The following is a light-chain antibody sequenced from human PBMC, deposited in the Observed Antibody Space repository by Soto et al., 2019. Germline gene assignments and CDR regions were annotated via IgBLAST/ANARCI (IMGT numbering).Light chain of an antibody. CDR2: WAS. V-gene: IGKV4-1*01. CDR1: QTVLHDTDSRNY. J-gene: IGKJ2*01. CDR3: QQYYGTPPT. Sequence: EIVMTQSPDSLSVSLGERATINCKSSQTVLHDTDSRNYLSWFQQKPGQPPKLLISWASLRESGVPARFSGAGSETDFTLTISDLQAEDVVIYYFQQYYGTPPTFGQGTKLEMK.